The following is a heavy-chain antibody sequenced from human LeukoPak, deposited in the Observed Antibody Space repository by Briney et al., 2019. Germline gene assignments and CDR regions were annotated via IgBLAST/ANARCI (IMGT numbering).Heavy chain of an antibody. Sequence: SETLSLTCTVSGGSISSSSYYWGWIRQPPGKGLEWIGYIYFSGSTNYNPSLKSRVTISVDTFRNQFSLKLNSVTAADTAVYYCARLSTVTTGGNYFDYWGQGTLVTVSS. CDR1: GGSISSSSYY. CDR3: ARLSTVTTGGNYFDY. J-gene: IGHJ4*02. V-gene: IGHV4-61*05. D-gene: IGHD4-17*01. CDR2: IYFSGST.